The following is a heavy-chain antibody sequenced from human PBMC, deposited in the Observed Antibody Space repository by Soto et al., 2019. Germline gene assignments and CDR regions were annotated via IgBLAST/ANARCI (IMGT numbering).Heavy chain of an antibody. CDR2: IIPILGIA. D-gene: IGHD6-13*01. CDR1: GGTFSSYT. J-gene: IGHJ3*02. Sequence: SVKVSCKASGGTFSSYTISWVRQAPGQGLEWMGRIIPILGIANYAQKFQGRVTITADKSTSTAYMELSSLRSEDTAVYYCARDTMIATAGTYAFDIWGQGTIVTVSS. V-gene: IGHV1-69*04. CDR3: ARDTMIATAGTYAFDI.